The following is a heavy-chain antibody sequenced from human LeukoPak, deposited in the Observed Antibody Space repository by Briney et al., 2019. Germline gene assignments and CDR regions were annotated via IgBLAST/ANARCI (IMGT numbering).Heavy chain of an antibody. Sequence: SGPTLVKPTQTLTLTCTFSGFSLSTSGVGVGWLRQPPGKALEWLVLIYWDDDKRYSPSLKSRLTITKDTSKNQVVLTMTNMDPVDTATYYCARRGYYYDSGSYYRGLWFDPWGQGTLVTVSS. CDR1: GFSLSTSGVG. V-gene: IGHV2-5*02. CDR3: ARRGYYYDSGSYYRGLWFDP. D-gene: IGHD3-10*01. CDR2: IYWDDDK. J-gene: IGHJ5*02.